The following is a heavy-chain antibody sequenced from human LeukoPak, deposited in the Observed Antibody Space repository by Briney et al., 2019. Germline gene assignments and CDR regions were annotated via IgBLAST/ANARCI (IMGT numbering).Heavy chain of an antibody. CDR2: IYSGGST. Sequence: GGSLRLSCAASGFTVSSNYMSWVRQAPGKGLEWVSVIYSGGSTYYADSVKGRFTISRDNSKNTLYLQMNSLRAEDTAVYYCARDTYDSNYYYYYMDVWGKGTTVTVSS. J-gene: IGHJ6*03. V-gene: IGHV3-66*02. D-gene: IGHD3-22*01. CDR1: GFTVSSNY. CDR3: ARDTYDSNYYYYYMDV.